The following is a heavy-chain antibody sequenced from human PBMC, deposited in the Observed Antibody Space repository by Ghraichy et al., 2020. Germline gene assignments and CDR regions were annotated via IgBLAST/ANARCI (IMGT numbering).Heavy chain of an antibody. CDR2: INPSGGST. D-gene: IGHD2-21*01. CDR1: AYSFTSYF. V-gene: IGHV1-46*01. J-gene: IGHJ4*02. Sequence: ASVKVSCKASAYSFTSYFIHWVRQAPGQGLEWMGVINPSGGSTTYAQKFQGRVTMTRDTSTSPVYMEVSNLMSEDTAVYYCARGDTGSFNSACGYWGQGTLVTVSS. CDR3: ARGDTGSFNSACGY.